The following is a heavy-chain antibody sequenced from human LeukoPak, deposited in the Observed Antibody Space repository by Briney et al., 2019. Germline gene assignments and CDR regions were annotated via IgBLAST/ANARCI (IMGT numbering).Heavy chain of an antibody. CDR3: AKFKGHYGDSEYYFDS. Sequence: GGSLRLSCAASGFTVSSNYMSWVRQAPGKGLEWVSVIYSGGSTYYADSVKGRFTISRDNSKNTLYLQMNSLRAEDTAVYYCAKFKGHYGDSEYYFDSWGQGTLVTVSS. D-gene: IGHD3-10*01. V-gene: IGHV3-53*01. CDR1: GFTVSSNY. CDR2: IYSGGST. J-gene: IGHJ4*02.